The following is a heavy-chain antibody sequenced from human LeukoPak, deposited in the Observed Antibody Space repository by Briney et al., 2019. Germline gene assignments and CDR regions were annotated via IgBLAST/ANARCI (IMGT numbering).Heavy chain of an antibody. CDR2: INTDGSTT. D-gene: IGHD2/OR15-2a*01. CDR3: ARDISRTMDV. V-gene: IGHV3-74*01. CDR1: GFTFSSRW. Sequence: PGGSLRLSCVASGFTFSSRWMHWVRQAPGKGLVWVSIINTDGSTTRYADFVGGRFTISRDNARNTLYLEMNSLRVEDTAVYFCARDISRTMDVWGQGTTVTV. J-gene: IGHJ6*02.